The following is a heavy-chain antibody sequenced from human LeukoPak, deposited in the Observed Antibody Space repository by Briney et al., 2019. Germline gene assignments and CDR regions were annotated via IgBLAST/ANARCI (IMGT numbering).Heavy chain of an antibody. D-gene: IGHD2-15*01. Sequence: SETLSLTCTVSGGSISSGTNYWNWIRQPAGKGLEWIGRISTGGSTNYNPSLKSRVTISLGTSKNQFSLKLSSVPAADTAVYYCARDFRGRYCSGGRCYSEADYWGQGTLVTVSS. CDR2: ISTGGST. CDR3: ARDFRGRYCSGGRCYSEADY. J-gene: IGHJ4*02. CDR1: GGSISSGTNY. V-gene: IGHV4-61*02.